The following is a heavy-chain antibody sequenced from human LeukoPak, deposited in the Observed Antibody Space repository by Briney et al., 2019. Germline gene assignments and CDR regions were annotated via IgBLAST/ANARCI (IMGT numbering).Heavy chain of an antibody. CDR2: INPNNGAT. D-gene: IGHD3-9*01. V-gene: IGHV1-2*02. Sequence: ASVKVSCKASGYTFTTYYVHWGRQAPGQGLEWMGWINPNNGATNSAQNFQGRVTMTSDTSISTAYMELNRLRSDDTAVYYCARDEKQYYDILTGYYITNWFDPWGQGTLVTVSS. CDR3: ARDEKQYYDILTGYYITNWFDP. CDR1: GYTFTTYY. J-gene: IGHJ5*02.